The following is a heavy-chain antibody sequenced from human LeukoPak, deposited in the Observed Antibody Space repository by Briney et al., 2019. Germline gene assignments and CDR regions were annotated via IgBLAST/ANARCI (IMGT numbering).Heavy chain of an antibody. Sequence: SETLSLTCTVSGGSISSYYWSWIRQPPGQGLEWIGYIYYSGSTNYNPSLKSRVTISVDTSKNQFSLKLSSVTAADTAVYYCARAPYAYYYYGMDVWGQGTTVTVSS. D-gene: IGHD3-16*01. J-gene: IGHJ6*02. CDR3: ARAPYAYYYYGMDV. V-gene: IGHV4-59*01. CDR2: IYYSGST. CDR1: GGSISSYY.